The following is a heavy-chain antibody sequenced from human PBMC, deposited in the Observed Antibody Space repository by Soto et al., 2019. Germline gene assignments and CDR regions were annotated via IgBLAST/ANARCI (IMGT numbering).Heavy chain of an antibody. Sequence: QVQLVQSGAEEKKPGASVKVSCKASGYTFTSYAMHWVRQAPGQRLEWMGWINAGNGNTKYSQKFQGRVTITRDTSASTASMELSSLRSEDTAVYYCASSYCISTSCPPYYGMDVWGQGTTVTVSS. CDR1: GYTFTSYA. V-gene: IGHV1-3*05. CDR2: INAGNGNT. CDR3: ASSYCISTSCPPYYGMDV. D-gene: IGHD2-2*01. J-gene: IGHJ6*02.